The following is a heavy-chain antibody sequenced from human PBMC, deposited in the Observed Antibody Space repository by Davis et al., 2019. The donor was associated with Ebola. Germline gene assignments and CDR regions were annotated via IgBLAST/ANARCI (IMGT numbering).Heavy chain of an antibody. D-gene: IGHD3-10*01. CDR1: GYTFTGYY. CDR2: INPSSGST. CDR3: ARDRLDQYYYGSESYSYKCFDP. V-gene: IGHV1-2*02. Sequence: ASVKVSCKASGYTFTGYYMHWVRQAPGQGLEWMGWINPSSGSTNYAQKFQGRVTMTRDTSISTAYMELSRLRSDDTAVYYCARDRLDQYYYGSESYSYKCFDPWGQGTLVTVSS. J-gene: IGHJ5*02.